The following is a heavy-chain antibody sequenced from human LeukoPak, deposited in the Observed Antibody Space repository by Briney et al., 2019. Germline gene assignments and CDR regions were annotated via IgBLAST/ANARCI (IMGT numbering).Heavy chain of an antibody. CDR1: GGSFSGYY. V-gene: IGHV4-34*01. Sequence: SETLSLTCAVYGGSFSGYYWSWVRQPPGKGLEWIGEINHSGSTNYNPSLKSRVTISVDTSKNQFSLKLSSVTAADTAVYYCARVVAVADYYFDYWGQGTLVTVSS. J-gene: IGHJ4*02. CDR2: INHSGST. D-gene: IGHD6-19*01. CDR3: ARVVAVADYYFDY.